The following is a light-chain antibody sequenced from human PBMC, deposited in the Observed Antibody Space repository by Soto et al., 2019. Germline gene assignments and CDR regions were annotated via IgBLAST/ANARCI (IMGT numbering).Light chain of an antibody. CDR2: LGS. J-gene: IGKJ4*01. CDR3: MQALQNPLT. Sequence: IVMTPSPLSLPVTPGEPASISCRSSESVLYSNGNHYLDWYLQKPGQSPQLLMYLGSNRASGVPDRFSGSGSGTDFTLKISRVEAEDVGVYYCMQALQNPLTFGGGTKVDIK. V-gene: IGKV2-28*01. CDR1: ESVLYSNGNHY.